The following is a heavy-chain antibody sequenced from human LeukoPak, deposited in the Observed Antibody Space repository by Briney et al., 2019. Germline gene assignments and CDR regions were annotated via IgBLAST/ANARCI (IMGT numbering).Heavy chain of an antibody. V-gene: IGHV3-15*01. CDR3: TTIFSRYFDWFPYYYYYMDV. J-gene: IGHJ6*03. Sequence: PGGSLRLSCAASGFTFSNAWMSWVRQAPGKGLEWVGRIKSKTDGGTTDYAAPVKGRFTISRDDSKNTLYLQMNSLKTEDTAVYYCTTIFSRYFDWFPYYYYYMDVWGKGTTVTISS. CDR2: IKSKTDGGTT. CDR1: GFTFSNAW. D-gene: IGHD3-9*01.